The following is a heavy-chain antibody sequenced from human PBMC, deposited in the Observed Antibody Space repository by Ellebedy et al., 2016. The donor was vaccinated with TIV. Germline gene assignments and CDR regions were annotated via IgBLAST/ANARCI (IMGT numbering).Heavy chain of an antibody. CDR1: GYSFTSYW. CDR3: ARLPLGLRGRLLDS. J-gene: IGHJ4*02. V-gene: IGHV5-51*01. Sequence: ASVKVSCRGSGYSFTSYWIGWVRQMPGKGLEWMGIIYPGDSDTRYSPSFQGQVTISADKSISTAYLHWNSLKVSDTATYYCARLPLGLRGRLLDSWGQGTLVTVSS. CDR2: IYPGDSDT. D-gene: IGHD2-21*01.